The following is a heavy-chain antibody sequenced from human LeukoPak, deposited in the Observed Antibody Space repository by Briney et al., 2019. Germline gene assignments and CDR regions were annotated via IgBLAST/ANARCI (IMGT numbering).Heavy chain of an antibody. CDR2: IYHSGST. CDR1: GGSISSGGYS. V-gene: IGHV4-30-2*01. Sequence: PSETLSLTCAVSGGSISSGGYSWSWIRQPPGKGLEWIGYIYHSGSTYYNPSLKSRVTISVDRSKNQFSLKLSSVTAADTAVHYCARAPNYYFDYWGQGTLVTVSS. D-gene: IGHD1-7*01. CDR3: ARAPNYYFDY. J-gene: IGHJ4*02.